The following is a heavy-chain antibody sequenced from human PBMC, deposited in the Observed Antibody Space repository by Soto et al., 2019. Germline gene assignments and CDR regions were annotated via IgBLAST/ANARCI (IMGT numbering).Heavy chain of an antibody. V-gene: IGHV4-31*03. CDR3: ARQGILWFGEDGMDV. Sequence: QVQLQESGPGLVKPSQTLSLTCTVSGGSISSGGYYWSRIRQHPGKGLEWIGYIYYSGSTYYNPSLKSRVTISVDTSKNQFSLKLSSVTAADTAVYYCARQGILWFGEDGMDVWGQGTTVTVSS. D-gene: IGHD3-10*01. CDR1: GGSISSGGYY. CDR2: IYYSGST. J-gene: IGHJ6*02.